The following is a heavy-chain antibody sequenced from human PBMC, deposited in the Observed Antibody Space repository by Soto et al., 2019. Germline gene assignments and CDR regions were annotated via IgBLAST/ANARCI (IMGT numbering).Heavy chain of an antibody. D-gene: IGHD3-3*01. V-gene: IGHV3-30*03. CDR3: ASCERFPRVGVDYYALDV. CDR2: MSFDGNHQ. Sequence: GGSLRLSCAASGFTINRNDMYWVRQAPGKGLEWVAVMSFDGNHQHYADSVKGRFTISRDNSKNTLSLEMNSLRRDDTAVYYCASCERFPRVGVDYYALDVWGKGTKVTV. CDR1: GFTINRND. J-gene: IGHJ6*04.